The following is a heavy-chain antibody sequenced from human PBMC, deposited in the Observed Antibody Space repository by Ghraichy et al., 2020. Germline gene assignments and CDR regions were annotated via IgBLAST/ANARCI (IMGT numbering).Heavy chain of an antibody. V-gene: IGHV3-74*01. J-gene: IGHJ4*02. CDR1: GFTFSSYW. Sequence: GESLNISCAASGFTFSSYWMHWVRQTPGKGLVWVSRIDSGGSGTSYADSVKGRFTISRDNAKNTLYLQMNSLRAEDTAVYYCARVLYNWNDVLDYWGQGTLVTVSS. CDR3: ARVLYNWNDVLDY. D-gene: IGHD1-1*01. CDR2: IDSGGSGT.